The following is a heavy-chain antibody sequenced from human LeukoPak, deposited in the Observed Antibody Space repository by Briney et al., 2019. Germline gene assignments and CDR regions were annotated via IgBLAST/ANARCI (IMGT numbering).Heavy chain of an antibody. V-gene: IGHV1-24*01. CDR1: GYTLTELS. CDR2: FDPEDGET. D-gene: IGHD3-22*01. Sequence: GASVKVSCKVSGYTLTELSMHWVRQAPGKGLEWMGGFDPEDGETIYAQKFQGRVTMTEDTSTDTAYMELSSLRSEDTAVYYCARVKRTTYYYDSSGYSFDYWGQGTLVTVSS. CDR3: ARVKRTTYYYDSSGYSFDY. J-gene: IGHJ4*02.